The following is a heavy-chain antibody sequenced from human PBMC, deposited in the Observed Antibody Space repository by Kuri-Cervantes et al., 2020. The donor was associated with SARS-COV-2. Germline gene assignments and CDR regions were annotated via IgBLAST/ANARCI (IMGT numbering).Heavy chain of an antibody. J-gene: IGHJ6*02. D-gene: IGHD4-17*01. CDR3: ARTSSLYGDYVAYYYYGMEV. CDR1: GYTFTSYG. CDR2: ISAYNGNT. V-gene: IGHV1-18*01. Sequence: ASVKVSCKASGYTFTSYGISWVRQAPGQGLEWMGWISAYNGNTNYAKKLQGRVTMTRNTSISTAYMELSSLRSEDTAVYYCARTSSLYGDYVAYYYYGMEVWGQGNTVTVSS.